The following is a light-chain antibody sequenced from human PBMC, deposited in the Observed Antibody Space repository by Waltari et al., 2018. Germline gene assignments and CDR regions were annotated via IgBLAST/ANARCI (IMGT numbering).Light chain of an antibody. CDR1: SSDVGGYNY. J-gene: IGLJ1*01. Sequence: QSALTQPASVSGSPGQSITIPCTGTSSDVGGYNYLSWYQQHPGKAPKLMIYEVSNRPSGVSNRFSGSKSGNTASLTISGLQAEDEADYYCSSYTSSSTRVFGTGTKVTVL. CDR3: SSYTSSSTRV. CDR2: EVS. V-gene: IGLV2-14*01.